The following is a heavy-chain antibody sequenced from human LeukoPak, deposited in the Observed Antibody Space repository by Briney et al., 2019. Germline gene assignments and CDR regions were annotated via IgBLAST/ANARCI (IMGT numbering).Heavy chain of an antibody. CDR3: AREGGIAVAGLFDY. V-gene: IGHV4-59*01. D-gene: IGHD6-19*01. CDR2: IHYRGTT. CDR1: GGSISSYY. Sequence: PSGTLSLTCTVSGGSISSYYWSWIRQPPGKGLEWIGYIHYRGTTNYSPSLKSRITMSVDTSKNQFSLKLSSVTAADTAVYYCAREGGIAVAGLFDYWGQGTLVTVSS. J-gene: IGHJ4*02.